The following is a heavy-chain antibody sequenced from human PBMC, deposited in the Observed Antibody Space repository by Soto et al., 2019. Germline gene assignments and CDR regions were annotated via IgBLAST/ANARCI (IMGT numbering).Heavy chain of an antibody. J-gene: IGHJ3*02. CDR2: IYYSGST. Sequence: QLQLQESGPGLVKPSETLSLTCTVSGGSISSSSYYWGWIRQPPGKGLEWIGSIYYSGSTYYNPYLKSRVTISVDTSKNQFSLKLSSVTAADTAVYYCARHDSSSWFRPDAFDIWGQGTMVTVSS. CDR1: GGSISSSSYY. V-gene: IGHV4-39*01. CDR3: ARHDSSSWFRPDAFDI. D-gene: IGHD6-13*01.